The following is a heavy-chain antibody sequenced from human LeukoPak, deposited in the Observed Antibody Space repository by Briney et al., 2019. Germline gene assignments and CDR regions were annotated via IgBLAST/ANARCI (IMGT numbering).Heavy chain of an antibody. J-gene: IGHJ5*02. CDR1: GASISSSNYY. Sequence: PSETLSLTCAVSGASISSSNYYWGWVRQSPGKGLEWIGNIYSSGNTYYNASLKSRVTMYIDTSKNQFSLKLSSVTAADTAVYYCASAAEYNWFDPWGQGTLVTVSS. D-gene: IGHD6-25*01. CDR3: ASAAEYNWFDP. V-gene: IGHV4-39*07. CDR2: IYSSGNT.